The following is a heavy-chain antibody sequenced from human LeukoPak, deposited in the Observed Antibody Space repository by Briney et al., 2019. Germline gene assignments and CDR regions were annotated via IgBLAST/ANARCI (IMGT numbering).Heavy chain of an antibody. V-gene: IGHV1-24*01. D-gene: IGHD1-14*01. CDR1: GYTLTELS. CDR2: FDPEDGET. Sequence: GASVKVSCKVSGYTLTELSMHWVRQAPGKGLEWMGGFDPEDGETIYAQKFQGRVTMTEDTSTDTAYMELSSLRSEDTAVYYCATVRPELTLHGWFDPWGQGTLVTVSS. J-gene: IGHJ5*02. CDR3: ATVRPELTLHGWFDP.